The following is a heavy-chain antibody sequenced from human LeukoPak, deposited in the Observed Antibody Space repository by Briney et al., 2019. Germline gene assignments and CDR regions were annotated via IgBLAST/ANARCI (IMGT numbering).Heavy chain of an antibody. J-gene: IGHJ4*02. CDR1: GFTFNSSG. V-gene: IGHV3-30*18. Sequence: GGSLRLSCAASGFTFNSSGMHWVRQAPGKGLEWVAVISYDGSNKYYADSVKGRFTISRDNSKNTLYLQMNSLRAEDTAVYYCANHLACGSTSCPPFDDWGQGTLVTVSS. CDR2: ISYDGSNK. CDR3: ANHLACGSTSCPPFDD. D-gene: IGHD2-2*01.